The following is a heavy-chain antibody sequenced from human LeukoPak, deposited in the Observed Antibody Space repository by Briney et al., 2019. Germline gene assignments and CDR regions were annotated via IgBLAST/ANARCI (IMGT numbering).Heavy chain of an antibody. V-gene: IGHV4-34*01. J-gene: IGHJ5*02. CDR3: ARGRKEYDYVWGSYSKGNWFDP. Sequence: PSETLSLTCAVYGGSFSGYYWSWIRQPPGKGLEWIGEINHSGSTNYNPSLKSRVTISVDTSKNQFSLKLSSVTAADTAVYYCARGRKEYDYVWGSYSKGNWFDPWGQGTLVTVS. CDR2: INHSGST. CDR1: GGSFSGYY. D-gene: IGHD3-16*01.